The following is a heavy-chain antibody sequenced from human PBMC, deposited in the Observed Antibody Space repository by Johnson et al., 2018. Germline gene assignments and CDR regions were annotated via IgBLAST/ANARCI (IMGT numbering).Heavy chain of an antibody. CDR1: GFTFSSHW. CDR2: IRQDGIDI. V-gene: IGHV3-7*01. J-gene: IGHJ6*02. CDR3: VGVSSGGMDV. D-gene: IGHD6-6*01. Sequence: VQLVESGGGLVQPGGSXRLSCVGSGFTFSSHWMRWVRQAPGKGLEWVASIRQDGIDISHVDSVKGRFTISRDDAKNSLYLQMDSLRDEDTGVYYGVGVSSGGMDVWGQGTTVIGSS.